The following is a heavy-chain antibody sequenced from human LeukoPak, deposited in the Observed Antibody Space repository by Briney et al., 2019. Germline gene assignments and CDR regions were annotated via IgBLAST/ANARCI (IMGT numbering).Heavy chain of an antibody. J-gene: IGHJ4*02. CDR1: GGSFSGYY. D-gene: IGHD2-2*02. V-gene: IGHV4-34*01. Sequence: SETLSLTCAVYGGSFSGYYWSWIRQPPGKGLEWIGEINHSGSTNYNPSPKSRVTISVDTSKNQFSLKLSSVTAADTAVYYCANLGYCSSTSCYNEDYWGQGTLVTVSS. CDR2: INHSGST. CDR3: ANLGYCSSTSCYNEDY.